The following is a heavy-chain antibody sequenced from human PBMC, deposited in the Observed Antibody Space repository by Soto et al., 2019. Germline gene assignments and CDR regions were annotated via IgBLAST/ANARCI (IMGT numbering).Heavy chain of an antibody. J-gene: IGHJ6*02. Sequence: SETLSLTCTVSGGSVSSGSYYWSWIRQPPGKGLEWIGYIYYSGSTNYNPSLKSRVTISVDTSKNQFSLKLSSVTAADTAVYYCAREEVLMVYAKDYYYYGMDVWGQGTTVTVSS. CDR3: AREEVLMVYAKDYYYYGMDV. D-gene: IGHD2-8*01. V-gene: IGHV4-61*01. CDR1: GGSVSSGSYY. CDR2: IYYSGST.